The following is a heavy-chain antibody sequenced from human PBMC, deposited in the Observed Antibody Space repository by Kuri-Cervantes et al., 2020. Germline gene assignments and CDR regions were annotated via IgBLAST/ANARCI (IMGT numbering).Heavy chain of an antibody. Sequence: SVKVSCKASGGTFSRYAISWVRPAPGQGLEWMGGIIPIFGTANYAQKFQGRVTMTTDTTTSTAYMELRSLISDDTAVYYCASDDTMVRGAPVDYWCQGTLVTVSS. CDR1: GGTFSRYA. J-gene: IGHJ4*02. CDR2: IIPIFGTA. CDR3: ASDDTMVRGAPVDY. D-gene: IGHD3-10*01. V-gene: IGHV1-69*05.